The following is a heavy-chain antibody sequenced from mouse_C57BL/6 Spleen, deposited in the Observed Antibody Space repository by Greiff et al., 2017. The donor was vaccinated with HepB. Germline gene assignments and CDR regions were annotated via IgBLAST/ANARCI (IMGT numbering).Heavy chain of an antibody. CDR3: ARVNSYAMDY. J-gene: IGHJ4*01. V-gene: IGHV5-4*03. Sequence: EVKLVESGGGLVKPGGSLKLSCAASGFTFSSYAMSWVRRTPEKRLEWVATISDGGSYTYYPDNVKGRFTISRDNAKNNLYLQMSHLKSEDTAMYYCARVNSYAMDYWSEGTPAIVSP. CDR2: ISDGGSYT. CDR1: GFTFSSYA.